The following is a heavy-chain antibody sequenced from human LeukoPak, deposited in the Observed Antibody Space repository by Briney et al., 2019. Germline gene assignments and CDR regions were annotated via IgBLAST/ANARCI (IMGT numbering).Heavy chain of an antibody. CDR3: ARHDYGGNSVDFDY. CDR1: GGSMSSYY. Sequence: SETLSLTCTVSGGSMSSYYWSWIRQPPGKGLEWIGYIYYSGSTNYNPSLKSRVPISVDTSKNQFSLKLRSVTAADTAVYYCARHDYGGNSVDFDYWGQGTLVTVSS. CDR2: IYYSGST. J-gene: IGHJ4*02. V-gene: IGHV4-59*08. D-gene: IGHD4-23*01.